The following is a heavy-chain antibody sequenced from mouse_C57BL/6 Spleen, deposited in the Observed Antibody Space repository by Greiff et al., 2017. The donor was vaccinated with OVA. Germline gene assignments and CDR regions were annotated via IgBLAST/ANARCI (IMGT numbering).Heavy chain of an antibody. V-gene: IGHV5-4*01. J-gene: IGHJ3*01. CDR2: ISDGGSYT. D-gene: IGHD2-4*01. CDR1: GFTFSSYA. Sequence: EVQLVESGGGLVKPGGSLKLSCAASGFTFSSYAMSWVRQTPEKRLEWVATISDGGSYTYYPDNVKGRFTISRDNAKNNLYLQMSHLKSEDTAMYYCARGLPFAYWGQGTLVTVSA. CDR3: ARGLPFAY.